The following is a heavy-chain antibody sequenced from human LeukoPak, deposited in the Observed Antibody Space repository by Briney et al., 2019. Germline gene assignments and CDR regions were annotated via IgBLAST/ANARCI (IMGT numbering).Heavy chain of an antibody. Sequence: SQTLSLTCTVSGGSISSGYYWAWIRQPPGNGLQWIGGIYHSGTTYYNPSLKSRATISVDTSKNQFSLKLSSVTAADTAVYYCVKYSGWYVDYWGQGTLVTVSS. CDR1: GGSISSGYY. CDR2: IYHSGTT. J-gene: IGHJ4*02. D-gene: IGHD6-19*01. CDR3: VKYSGWYVDY. V-gene: IGHV4-38-2*02.